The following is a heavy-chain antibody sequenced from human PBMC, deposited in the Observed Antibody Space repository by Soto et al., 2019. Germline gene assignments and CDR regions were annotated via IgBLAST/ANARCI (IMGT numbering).Heavy chain of an antibody. D-gene: IGHD6-13*01. CDR2: TSWNRGRR. CDR1: GFTFNDYS. J-gene: IGHJ4*02. CDR3: AKDLRSSSWYSISFFDY. V-gene: IGHV3-9*01. Sequence: EVQLVESGGGLVQHGRSLSLTCAASGFTFNDYSMHWVRQAPGKCLGWVSGTSWNRGRRGYAHSVQGRFTISRVSAKNSLYMQMNSLKPEDTALYYCAKDLRSSSWYSISFFDYWGQGALVTVSS.